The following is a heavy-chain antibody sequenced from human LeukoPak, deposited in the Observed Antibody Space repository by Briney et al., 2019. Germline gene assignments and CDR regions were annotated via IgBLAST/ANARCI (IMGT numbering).Heavy chain of an antibody. V-gene: IGHV3-7*01. CDR3: ARAKQWLVGDYFDY. Sequence: GGSLRLSCAASVFTFNSYRMSWVRHAPWKGREWVVNIKEDGSEKYYVDSVKGRFTISRDNAKNSLYLQMNSLRAEDTAVYYCARAKQWLVGDYFDYWGQGTLVTVSS. J-gene: IGHJ4*02. D-gene: IGHD6-19*01. CDR1: VFTFNSYR. CDR2: IKEDGSEK.